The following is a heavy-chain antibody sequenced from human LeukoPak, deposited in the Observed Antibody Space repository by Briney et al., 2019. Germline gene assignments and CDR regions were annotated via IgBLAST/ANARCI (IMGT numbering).Heavy chain of an antibody. D-gene: IGHD1-26*01. CDR3: ARGGSYFPHWFDP. CDR1: GFTFSSYA. CDR2: ISSNGGST. J-gene: IGHJ5*02. V-gene: IGHV3-64*01. Sequence: SGGSLRLSCAASGFTFSSYAMHWVRQAPGKGLEYVPDISSNGGSTYYANSVKGRFTISRDNSKNTLYLQMGSLRAEDMAVYYCARGGSYFPHWFDPWGQGTLVTVSS.